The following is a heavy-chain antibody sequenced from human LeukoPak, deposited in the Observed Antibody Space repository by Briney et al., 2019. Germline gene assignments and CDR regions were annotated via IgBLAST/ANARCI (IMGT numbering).Heavy chain of an antibody. CDR3: ARSAGRWLQPPFDY. Sequence: GASVKVSCKASGYTFTSYAMHWVRQAPGQRLEWMGWINAGNGNTKYSQEFQGRVTITRDTSASTAYMELSSLRSEDTAVYYCARSAGRWLQPPFDYWGQGTLVTVSS. D-gene: IGHD5-24*01. J-gene: IGHJ4*02. CDR1: GYTFTSYA. CDR2: INAGNGNT. V-gene: IGHV1-3*03.